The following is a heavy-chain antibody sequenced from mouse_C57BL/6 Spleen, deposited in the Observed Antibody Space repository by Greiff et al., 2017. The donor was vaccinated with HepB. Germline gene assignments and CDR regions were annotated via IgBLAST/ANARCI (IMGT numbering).Heavy chain of an antibody. J-gene: IGHJ1*03. V-gene: IGHV2-2*01. D-gene: IGHD1-1*01. Sequence: VQLQQSGPGLVQPSQSLSITCTVSGFSFTSYGVHWVRQSPGKGLEWLGVIWSGGSTDYNAAFISRLSIRKDNSKSQVFFKMNSLQADDTAIYYCARNFGYYGSRHFDVWGTGTTVTVSS. CDR2: IWSGGST. CDR3: ARNFGYYGSRHFDV. CDR1: GFSFTSYG.